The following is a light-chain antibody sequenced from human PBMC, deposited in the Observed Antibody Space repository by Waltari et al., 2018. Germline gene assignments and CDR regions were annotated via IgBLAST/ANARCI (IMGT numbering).Light chain of an antibody. CDR1: SSDIGGYNY. J-gene: IGLJ2*01. CDR3: SSYIDSSTLDL. Sequence: QSALTQPASVSGSPGQSITISCTGTSSDIGGYNYVSWYQQVPGKAPKLMIYDVSNRRSGVSSRFSGSKSGNTASLTISGLQAEDEADYFCSSYIDSSTLDLFGGGTSLTVL. CDR2: DVS. V-gene: IGLV2-14*03.